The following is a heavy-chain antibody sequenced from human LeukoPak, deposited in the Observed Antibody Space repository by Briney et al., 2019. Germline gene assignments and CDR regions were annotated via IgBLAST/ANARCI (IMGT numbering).Heavy chain of an antibody. D-gene: IGHD3-3*01. Sequence: GGSLRLSCAASGFTFSSYWMSWVRQAPGKGLEWVANIKQDGSEKYYVDSVKGRFTISRDNAKDSLYLQMNSLRAEDTAVYYCARDFDFRGTFYYFDYWGQGTLVTVSS. V-gene: IGHV3-7*01. CDR3: ARDFDFRGTFYYFDY. J-gene: IGHJ4*02. CDR1: GFTFSSYW. CDR2: IKQDGSEK.